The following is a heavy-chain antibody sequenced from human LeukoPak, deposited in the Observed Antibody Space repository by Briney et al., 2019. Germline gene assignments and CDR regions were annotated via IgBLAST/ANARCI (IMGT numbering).Heavy chain of an antibody. Sequence: GGSLRLSCAASGFTFRSDAMHWVRQAPGKGLEWVSFIPYDGTNKYYVDSVKGRFTISRDNAKNSLYLQMNSLRVEDTAVYYCASYLYWWSDLGYWGQGTLVTVSS. V-gene: IGHV3-30*02. CDR2: IPYDGTNK. CDR3: ASYLYWWSDLGY. CDR1: GFTFRSDA. D-gene: IGHD2-8*02. J-gene: IGHJ4*02.